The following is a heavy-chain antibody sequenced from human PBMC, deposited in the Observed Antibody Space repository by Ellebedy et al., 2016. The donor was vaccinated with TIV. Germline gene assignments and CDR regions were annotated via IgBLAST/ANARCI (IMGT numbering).Heavy chain of an antibody. D-gene: IGHD5/OR15-5a*01. CDR2: MFYTGTA. Sequence: MPSETLFLTCTVTGGSISNNHHYWGWMRQSPGKRPEWIGSMFYTGTAYYNQSLRSRVTMSVDTSRNQVSLRLSSVTAADTAIYYCATVYPLYWYVDVWGRGTLVSVSS. J-gene: IGHJ2*01. V-gene: IGHV4-39*01. CDR1: GGSISNNHHY. CDR3: ATVYPLYWYVDV.